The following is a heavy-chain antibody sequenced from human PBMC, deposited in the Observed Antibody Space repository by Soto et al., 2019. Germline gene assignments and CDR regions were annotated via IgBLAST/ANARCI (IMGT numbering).Heavy chain of an antibody. V-gene: IGHV1-8*01. CDR3: ARPNYYGSGSYYNYYYYYMDV. D-gene: IGHD3-10*01. J-gene: IGHJ6*03. Sequence: ASVKVSCKASGYTFTSYYINWVRQATGQGLEWMGWMNPNSGNTGYAQKFQGRVTMTRNTSISTAYMELSSLRSEDTAVYYCARPNYYGSGSYYNYYYYYMDVWGKGTTVTVSS. CDR2: MNPNSGNT. CDR1: GYTFTSYY.